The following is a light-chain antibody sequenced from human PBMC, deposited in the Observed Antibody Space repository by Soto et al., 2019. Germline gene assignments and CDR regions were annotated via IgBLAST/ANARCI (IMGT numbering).Light chain of an antibody. CDR2: DAS. CDR1: QDISNY. V-gene: IGKV1-33*01. Sequence: DIQMTQSPSSLSASVGDRVTITCQASQDISNYLNWYQQKPGKAPKLLIYDASNLETGVPSRFSGSGSGTDFTFTISSLQPEDIATYYCQQYYNLHLTFGRGTKVEIK. J-gene: IGKJ4*01. CDR3: QQYYNLHLT.